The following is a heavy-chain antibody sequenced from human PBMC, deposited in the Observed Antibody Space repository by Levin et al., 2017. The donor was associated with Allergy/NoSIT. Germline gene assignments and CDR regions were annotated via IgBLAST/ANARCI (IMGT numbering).Heavy chain of an antibody. CDR2: INHSGST. J-gene: IGHJ6*02. CDR3: ARGPPDEDTAMVKYYDYGMDV. Sequence: ASETLSLTCAVYGGSFSGYYWSWIRQPPGKGLEWIGEINHSGSTNYNPSLKSRVTISVDTSKNQFSLKLSSVTAADTAVYYCARGPPDEDTAMVKYYDYGMDVWGQGTTVTVSS. V-gene: IGHV4-34*01. CDR1: GGSFSGYY. D-gene: IGHD5-18*01.